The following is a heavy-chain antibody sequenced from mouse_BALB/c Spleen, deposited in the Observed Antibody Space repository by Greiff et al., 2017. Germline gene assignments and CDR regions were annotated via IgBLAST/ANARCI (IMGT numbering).Heavy chain of an antibody. V-gene: IGHV1-18*01. CDR2: INPNNGGT. CDR3: ARFVGDGYPYAMDY. J-gene: IGHJ4*01. D-gene: IGHD2-3*01. CDR1: GYTFTDYN. Sequence: VQLQQSGPELVKPGASVKIPCKASGYTFTDYNMDWVKQSHGKSLEWIGDINPNNGGTIYNHKFKGKATLTVDKSSSTAYMELRSLTSEDTAVYYCARFVGDGYPYAMDYWGQGTSVTVSS.